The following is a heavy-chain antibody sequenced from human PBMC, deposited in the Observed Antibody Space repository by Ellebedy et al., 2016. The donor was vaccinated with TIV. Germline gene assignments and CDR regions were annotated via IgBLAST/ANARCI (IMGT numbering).Heavy chain of an antibody. CDR1: GFSLATDGMC. Sequence: SGPTLVKPTQTLTLTCTFSGFSLATDGMCVSWIRQPPGKALEWLALLDWDDDKYYITSLKTRLTISKGTSNNQVVLTMTNMDPVDTATYYCARAYSSSWFFDYWGQGTLVTVSS. V-gene: IGHV2-70*01. D-gene: IGHD6-13*01. CDR3: ARAYSSSWFFDY. J-gene: IGHJ4*02. CDR2: LDWDDDK.